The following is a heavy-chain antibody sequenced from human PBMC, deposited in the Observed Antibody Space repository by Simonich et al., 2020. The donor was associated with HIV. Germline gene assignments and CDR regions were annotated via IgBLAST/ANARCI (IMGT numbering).Heavy chain of an antibody. CDR2: IKQDGSEK. D-gene: IGHD5-18*01. CDR3: ARGGYGFVYLDY. Sequence: EVQLVESGGGLVQPGGSLRLSCAASGFTFSNYWMSWVRQAPGKGVGWGAHIKQDGSEKYDVDSVKGRFTISRDNTKNSLYLQMNSLRAEDTAVYYCARGGYGFVYLDYWGQGTLVTVSS. J-gene: IGHJ4*02. CDR1: GFTFSNYW. V-gene: IGHV3-7*01.